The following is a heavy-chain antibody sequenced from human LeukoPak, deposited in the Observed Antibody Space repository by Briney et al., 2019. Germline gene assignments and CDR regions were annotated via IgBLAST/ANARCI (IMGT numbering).Heavy chain of an antibody. V-gene: IGHV1-69*05. CDR2: IISIFGTA. CDR1: GGTFSSYA. D-gene: IGHD4-23*01. J-gene: IGHJ4*02. Sequence: SVKVSCKASGGTFSSYAISWVRQAPGQGLEWMGRIISIFGTANYAQKFQGRVTITTDESTSTAYMELSSLRYEDTAVYYCAREVNDYCEGWGQGTLVTVSS. CDR3: AREVNDYCEG.